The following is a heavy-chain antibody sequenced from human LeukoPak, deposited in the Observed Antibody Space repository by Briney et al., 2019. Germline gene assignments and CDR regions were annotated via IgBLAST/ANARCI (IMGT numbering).Heavy chain of an antibody. V-gene: IGHV1-46*01. J-gene: IGHJ4*02. D-gene: IGHD1-26*01. CDR1: GYAFTSYY. CDR3: ARRELAGSTAYFDY. Sequence: ASVKVSCKASGYAFTSYYIHWVRQAPGQGLEWMGLINPSGGSTNYAQDFQGRVTMTRDTSTSTVYMELSSLRSEDTAVNYCARRELAGSTAYFDYWGQGTLVTVSS. CDR2: INPSGGST.